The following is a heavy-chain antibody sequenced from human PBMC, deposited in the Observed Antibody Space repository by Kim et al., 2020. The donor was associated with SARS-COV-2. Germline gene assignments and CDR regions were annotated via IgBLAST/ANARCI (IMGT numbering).Heavy chain of an antibody. CDR1: GFTFSSFA. CDR2: ISGSGGNT. J-gene: IGHJ4*02. D-gene: IGHD6-13*01. V-gene: IGHV3-23*01. Sequence: GGSLRLSCAASGFTFSSFAMSWVRQAPGKGLEWVSAISGSGGNTYYADSVKGRFTISRDNSKNTLYLQMNSLRADDTAVYFCAKDFQGQQQLIFDYWGQGTLVTVSS. CDR3: AKDFQGQQQLIFDY.